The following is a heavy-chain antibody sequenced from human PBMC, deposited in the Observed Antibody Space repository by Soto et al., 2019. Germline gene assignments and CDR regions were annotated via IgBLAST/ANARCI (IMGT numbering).Heavy chain of an antibody. D-gene: IGHD4-17*01. CDR2: IYSGGST. CDR3: ARGGDYISGDAFDI. J-gene: IGHJ3*02. Sequence: GGSLRLSCAASGFTVSSNYMSWVRQAPGKGLEWVSVIYSGGSTYYADSVKGRFTISRHNSKNTLYLQMNSLRAEDTAVYYCARGGDYISGDAFDIWGQGTMVTVSS. CDR1: GFTVSSNY. V-gene: IGHV3-53*04.